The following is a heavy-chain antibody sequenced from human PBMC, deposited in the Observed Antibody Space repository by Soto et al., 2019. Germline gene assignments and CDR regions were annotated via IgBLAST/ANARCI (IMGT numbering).Heavy chain of an antibody. J-gene: IGHJ5*02. CDR2: MYYTGST. CDR1: GGSISSYY. V-gene: IGHV4-59*01. Sequence: SETLSLTCTVSGGSISSYYWSWIRQPPGKRLEWIGYMYYTGSTQYNPSLGSRVTFSVDASKNQFSLNLSSVTAADTAVYYCARGFYDTGGYSSPFDIWGQGILVTVSS. CDR3: ARGFYDTGGYSSPFDI. D-gene: IGHD3-22*01.